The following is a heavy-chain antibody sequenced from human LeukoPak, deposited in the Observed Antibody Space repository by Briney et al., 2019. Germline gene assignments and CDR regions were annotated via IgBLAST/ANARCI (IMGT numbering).Heavy chain of an antibody. CDR1: GGTFSSYA. V-gene: IGHV1-69*13. J-gene: IGHJ2*01. Sequence: GASVKVSCKASGGTFSSYAISWVRQAPGQGLEWMGGIIPIFGTANCAQKFQGRVTITADESTSTAYMELSSLRSEDTAVYYCARGPELNFDWAIGYFDLWGRGTLVTVSS. CDR3: ARGPELNFDWAIGYFDL. CDR2: IIPIFGTA. D-gene: IGHD3-9*01.